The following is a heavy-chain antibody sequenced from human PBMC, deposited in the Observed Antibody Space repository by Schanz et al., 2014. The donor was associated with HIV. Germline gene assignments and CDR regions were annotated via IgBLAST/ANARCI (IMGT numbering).Heavy chain of an antibody. CDR1: GFTFRRNA. V-gene: IGHV3-48*02. CDR2: ISASGSSI. CDR3: ARQYDY. J-gene: IGHJ4*02. Sequence: VQLEESGGGVVQPGRSLRLSCAASGFTFRRNAMHWVRQAPGKGLEWVSYISASGSSIQYADSVRGRFTISRDTAKNSLYLQMNSLRDDDTAVYYCARQYDYWGRGTLVTVSS.